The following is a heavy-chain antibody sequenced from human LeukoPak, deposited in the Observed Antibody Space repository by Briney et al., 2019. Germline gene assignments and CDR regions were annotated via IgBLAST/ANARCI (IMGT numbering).Heavy chain of an antibody. Sequence: GAPVKVSCKASGYTFTIYYMHWVRQAPGQGLEWMGIINPSGGSTSYAQKFQGRVTMTRDTSTSTVYMELSSLRSEDTAVYYCARVGYNVLMGFDYWGQGTLVTVSS. CDR2: INPSGGST. J-gene: IGHJ4*02. CDR3: ARVGYNVLMGFDY. D-gene: IGHD5-24*01. CDR1: GYTFTIYY. V-gene: IGHV1-46*01.